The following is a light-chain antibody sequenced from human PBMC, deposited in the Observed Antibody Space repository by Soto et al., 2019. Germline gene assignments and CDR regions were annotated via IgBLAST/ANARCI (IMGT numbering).Light chain of an antibody. CDR2: EVG. Sequence: QSALTQAASVSGSPGQAITISCTGTSSDVGGYNYVSWYQQHPGEAPKLIIYEVGNRPSGVSNRFSGSKSGNTASLTISGLQAEDEADYYCSSYTSTTPVVFGGGTKLTVL. J-gene: IGLJ2*01. V-gene: IGLV2-14*01. CDR3: SSYTSTTPVV. CDR1: SSDVGGYNY.